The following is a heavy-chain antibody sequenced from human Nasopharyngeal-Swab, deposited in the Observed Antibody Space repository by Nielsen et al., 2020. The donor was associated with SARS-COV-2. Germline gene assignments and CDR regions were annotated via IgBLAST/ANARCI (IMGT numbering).Heavy chain of an antibody. D-gene: IGHD3-10*01. J-gene: IGHJ4*02. CDR1: GLTFSSYG. Sequence: SLKISCAASGLTFSSYGRHWVRQAPGKGLEWVAVIWYDGSNKYYADSVKGRFTISRDNSTNTLYLQMKSLRAEDTAVYYCARVTPLGYYGSGSYENGTDYWGQGTLVTVSS. V-gene: IGHV3-33*01. CDR3: ARVTPLGYYGSGSYENGTDY. CDR2: IWYDGSNK.